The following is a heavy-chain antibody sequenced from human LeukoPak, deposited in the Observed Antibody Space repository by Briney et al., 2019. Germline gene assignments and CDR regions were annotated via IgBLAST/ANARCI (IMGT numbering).Heavy chain of an antibody. D-gene: IGHD6-13*01. V-gene: IGHV3-30*18. Sequence: GGSLRLSCAASGFTFSSYGMHWVRQAPGKGLEWVAVISYDGSNKYYADSVKGRFTISRDNSKNTLYPQMNSLRAEDTAVYYCAKLIQGEQQLASDYWGQGTLVTVSS. CDR3: AKLIQGEQQLASDY. J-gene: IGHJ4*02. CDR1: GFTFSSYG. CDR2: ISYDGSNK.